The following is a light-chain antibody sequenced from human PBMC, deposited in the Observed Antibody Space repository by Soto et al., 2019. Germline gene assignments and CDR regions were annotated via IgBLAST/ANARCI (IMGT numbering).Light chain of an antibody. CDR3: QQYYSAPYT. V-gene: IGKV1-27*01. Sequence: DIQMTQSPSSLSAFVGDRVTITSRASQVISYYLAWYQQKPGKARKFLIYAASTLQSGVPSRFSGSGSGTDFSLTISSLQPEDVATYYCQQYYSAPYTFGYGTKLEI. CDR1: QVISYY. J-gene: IGKJ2*01. CDR2: AAS.